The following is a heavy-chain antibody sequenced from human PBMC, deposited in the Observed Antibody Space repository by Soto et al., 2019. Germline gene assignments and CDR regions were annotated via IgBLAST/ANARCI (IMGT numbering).Heavy chain of an antibody. CDR1: GYTFTAYG. CDR2: ISASNGNT. Sequence: APVKVAWQASGYTFTAYGSSWRRQTPGQGLEWMGWISASNGNTYYGQKFQGRVTMTTDSFTSTAYMELSSLTSDDTAVYFCAGALPYSTSGDSWGRRTLVTVSS. CDR3: AGALPYSTSGDS. J-gene: IGHJ4*02. V-gene: IGHV1-18*01. D-gene: IGHD2-2*01.